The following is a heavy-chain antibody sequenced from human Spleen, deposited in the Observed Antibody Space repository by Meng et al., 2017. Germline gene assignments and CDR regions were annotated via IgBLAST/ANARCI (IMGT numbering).Heavy chain of an antibody. V-gene: IGHV3-21*01. CDR1: GFTFSSYS. D-gene: IGHD2-15*01. CDR3: ARDDVGSDVYYFDY. Sequence: GESLKISCAASGFTFSSYSMNWVRQAPGKGLEWVSSISSSSSYIYYADSVKGRFTISRDNAKNSLYLQMNSLRAEDTAVYYCARDDVGSDVYYFDYWGQGTLVTVSS. CDR2: ISSSSSYI. J-gene: IGHJ4*02.